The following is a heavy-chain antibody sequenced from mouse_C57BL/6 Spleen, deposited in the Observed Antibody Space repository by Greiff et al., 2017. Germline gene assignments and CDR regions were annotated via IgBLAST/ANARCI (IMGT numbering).Heavy chain of an antibody. CDR1: GFNIKDYY. CDR3: ARRRESKYDFGD. J-gene: IGHJ2*01. V-gene: IGHV14-2*01. D-gene: IGHD2-5*01. CDR2: IDPEDGET. Sequence: VQLQQSGAELVKPGASVKLSCTASGFNIKDYYMHWVKQRPEQGLEWIGRIDPEDGETKSAPKFQGKATITADTSSNTAYLQLSSLTSEDTAVYYCARRRESKYDFGDWGQGTTLTVSS.